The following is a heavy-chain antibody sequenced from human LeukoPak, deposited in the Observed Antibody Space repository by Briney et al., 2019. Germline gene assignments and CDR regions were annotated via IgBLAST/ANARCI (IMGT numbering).Heavy chain of an antibody. CDR2: IYYSGST. J-gene: IGHJ5*02. V-gene: IGHV4-59*12. CDR1: GGSISSYY. CDR3: TKSLNWFDP. Sequence: KPSETLSLTCTVSGGSISSYYWSWIRQPPGKGLEWIGYIYYSGSTNYSPSLKSRVTISVDTSKNQFSLKLSSVTAADTAVYYCTKSLNWFDPWGQGTLVTVSS. D-gene: IGHD2-8*01.